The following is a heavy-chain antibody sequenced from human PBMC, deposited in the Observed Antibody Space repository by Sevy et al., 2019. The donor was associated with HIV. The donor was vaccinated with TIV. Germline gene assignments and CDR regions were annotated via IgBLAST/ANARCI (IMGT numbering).Heavy chain of an antibody. D-gene: IGHD3-10*01. V-gene: IGHV3-64D*06. CDR3: VKGMVHNYYGSGSPFDY. CDR1: GFTFSSYA. CDR2: ISSNGGST. J-gene: IGHJ4*02. Sequence: GGSLRLSCSASGFTFSSYAMHWVRQAPGKGLEYVSAISSNGGSTYYADSVKGRFTISRDNSKNTLYLQMSSLRAEDTAVYYCVKGMVHNYYGSGSPFDYWGQGTLVTVSS.